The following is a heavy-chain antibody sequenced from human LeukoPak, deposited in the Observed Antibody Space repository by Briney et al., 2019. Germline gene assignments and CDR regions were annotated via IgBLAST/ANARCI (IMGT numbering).Heavy chain of an antibody. CDR3: ARAYCSSTSCYALHFDY. CDR2: INPNSGGT. CDR1: GYTFTDYY. Sequence: ASVKVSCKASGYTFTDYYINWIRQAPGQGLEWMGWINPNSGGTNYAQKFQGRVTMTRDTSISTAYMELSRLRSDDTAVYYCARAYCSSTSCYALHFDYWGQGTLVTVSS. V-gene: IGHV1-2*02. J-gene: IGHJ4*02. D-gene: IGHD2-2*01.